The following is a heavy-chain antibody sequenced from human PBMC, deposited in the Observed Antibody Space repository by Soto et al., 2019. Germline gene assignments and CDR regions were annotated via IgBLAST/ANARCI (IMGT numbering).Heavy chain of an antibody. J-gene: IGHJ6*02. Sequence: QVQLVESGGGVVQPGRSLRLSCAASGFTFSSYGMHWVRQAPGKGLEWVAVISYDGSNKYYADSVKGRFTISRDNSKNTLYLQMNSLRAEDTAVYYCAKGGRRGNRGMDVWGQGTTVTVSS. V-gene: IGHV3-30*18. CDR2: ISYDGSNK. D-gene: IGHD2-15*01. CDR1: GFTFSSYG. CDR3: AKGGRRGNRGMDV.